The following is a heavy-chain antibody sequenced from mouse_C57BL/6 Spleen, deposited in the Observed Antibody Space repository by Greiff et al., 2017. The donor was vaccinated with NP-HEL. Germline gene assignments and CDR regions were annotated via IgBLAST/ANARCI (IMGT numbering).Heavy chain of an antibody. Sequence: QVQLQQPGAELVMPGASVKLSCKASGYTFTSYWMHWVKQRPGQGLEWIGEIDPSDSYTNYNQKFKGKSTLTVDKSSSTAYMQLSSLTSEDSAVYYCARSPSTMITTYFEVWGTGTTVTVSS. D-gene: IGHD2-4*01. V-gene: IGHV1-69*01. CDR2: IDPSDSYT. CDR3: ARSPSTMITTYFEV. CDR1: GYTFTSYW. J-gene: IGHJ1*03.